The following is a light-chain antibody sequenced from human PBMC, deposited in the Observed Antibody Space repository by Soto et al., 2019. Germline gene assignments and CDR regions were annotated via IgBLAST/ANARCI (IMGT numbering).Light chain of an antibody. V-gene: IGKV1-39*01. CDR2: AAS. Sequence: DMQMTQSPSSLSASVGDRVTITCRASQSISTFLNWYQQKPGKAPKLLIYAASSLQSGVPSRFSGSGSGTDFTLTISSLQPEDFATYYCQQLNSYPLTFGGGTTVEIK. CDR3: QQLNSYPLT. CDR1: QSISTF. J-gene: IGKJ4*01.